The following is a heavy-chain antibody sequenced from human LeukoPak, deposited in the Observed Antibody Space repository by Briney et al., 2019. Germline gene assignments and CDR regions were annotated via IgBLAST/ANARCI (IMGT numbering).Heavy chain of an antibody. Sequence: GRSLRLSCAASGFTFDDYAMHWVRQAPGKGLEWVSGISWNSGSIGYADSVKGRFTISRDNAKNSLYLQMNSLRVEDTAVYYCAKRYVSSNYYQCLGEWGQGTLVTVSS. CDR2: ISWNSGSI. CDR1: GFTFDDYA. J-gene: IGHJ4*02. V-gene: IGHV3-9*01. CDR3: AKRYVSSNYYQCLGE. D-gene: IGHD3-22*01.